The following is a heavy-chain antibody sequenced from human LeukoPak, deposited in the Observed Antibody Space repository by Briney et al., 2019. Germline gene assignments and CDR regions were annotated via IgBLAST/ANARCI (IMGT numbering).Heavy chain of an antibody. CDR1: GDSVSSNGVA. Sequence: SQTLSLTCAISGDSVSSNGVAWNWIRQSPSRGLERLGRTYYRSKWFNDYAVSVNSRITISPDISKNQFSLQLNSVTPEDTAVYFCARGAWRSFDYWGQGTLVTVTS. V-gene: IGHV6-1*01. CDR2: TYYRSKWFN. CDR3: ARGAWRSFDY. J-gene: IGHJ4*02.